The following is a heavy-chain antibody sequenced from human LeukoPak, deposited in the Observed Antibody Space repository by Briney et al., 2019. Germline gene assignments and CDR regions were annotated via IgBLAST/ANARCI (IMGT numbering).Heavy chain of an antibody. D-gene: IGHD3-22*01. V-gene: IGHV4-4*07. CDR1: GGSISTYF. Sequence: SETLSLTCTVSGGSISTYFWSWIRQPAGKGLEWIGRLYTSGSTNYNPSLKSRLTMSADTSKNQFSLNLRSVTAADTAIYYCARDRVDSSGYYYYYGKDVWGQGTAVTVSS. J-gene: IGHJ6*02. CDR2: LYTSGST. CDR3: ARDRVDSSGYYYYYGKDV.